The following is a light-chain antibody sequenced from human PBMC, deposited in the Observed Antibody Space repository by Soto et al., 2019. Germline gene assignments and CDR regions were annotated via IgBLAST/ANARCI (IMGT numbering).Light chain of an antibody. CDR1: SSDVGGYNY. CDR2: EVS. CDR3: SSYAGSNNFEV. V-gene: IGLV2-8*01. Sequence: QSVLAQPPSASGSPGQSVTISCTGTSSDVGGYNYVSWYQQHPGKAPTLMIYEVSKRPSGVPDRFSASKSGNTASLTVSGLQAEDEADYYCSSYAGSNNFEVFGTGTKVTVL. J-gene: IGLJ1*01.